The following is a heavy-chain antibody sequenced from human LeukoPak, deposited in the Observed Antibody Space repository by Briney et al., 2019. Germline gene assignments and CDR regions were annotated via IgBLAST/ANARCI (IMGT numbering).Heavy chain of an antibody. J-gene: IGHJ3*02. V-gene: IGHV4-59*01. Sequence: SETLSLTCTVSGGSISSYYWSWIRQPPGKGLECIGYIYYSGSTNYNPSLKSRVTISVDTSKNQFSLKLSSVTAADTAVYYCARDGSGYEVDAFDIWGQGTMVTVSS. D-gene: IGHD5-12*01. CDR2: IYYSGST. CDR3: ARDGSGYEVDAFDI. CDR1: GGSISSYY.